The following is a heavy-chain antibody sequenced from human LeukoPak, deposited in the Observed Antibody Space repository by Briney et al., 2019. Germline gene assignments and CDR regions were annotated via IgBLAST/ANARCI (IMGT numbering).Heavy chain of an antibody. CDR2: ISYDGSNK. CDR1: GFTFSSYA. V-gene: IGHV3-30-3*01. J-gene: IGHJ6*02. Sequence: GGSLRLSCAASGFTFSSYAMHWVRQAPGKGLEWVAVISYDGSNKYYADSVKGRFTISRDNSKNTLYLQMNSLRVEDTAVYYCAKVGSRDYSDSSAPSYYAMDVWGQGTTVTVSS. D-gene: IGHD3-22*01. CDR3: AKVGSRDYSDSSAPSYYAMDV.